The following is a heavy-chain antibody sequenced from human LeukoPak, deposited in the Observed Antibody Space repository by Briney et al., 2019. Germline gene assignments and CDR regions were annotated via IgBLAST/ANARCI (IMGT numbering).Heavy chain of an antibody. V-gene: IGHV3-21*01. CDR3: AKGPQDYYYDSSGHYSTTDYYYMDV. D-gene: IGHD3-22*01. CDR1: GFTFSSYS. J-gene: IGHJ6*03. CDR2: ISSSSSYI. Sequence: PGGSLRLSCAASGFTFSSYSMNWVRQAPGKGLEWVSSISSSSSYIYYADSVKGRFTISRDNAKDSLYLQMNSLRAEDTAVYYCAKGPQDYYYDSSGHYSTTDYYYMDVWGKGTTVTVSS.